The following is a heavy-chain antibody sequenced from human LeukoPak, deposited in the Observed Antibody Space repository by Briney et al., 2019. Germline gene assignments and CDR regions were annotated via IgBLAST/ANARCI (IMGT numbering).Heavy chain of an antibody. J-gene: IGHJ4*02. D-gene: IGHD4-17*01. V-gene: IGHV4-4*09. CDR2: IYTSGST. CDR1: GGSISSYY. CDR3: ARHKDDYGDHTFDY. Sequence: SETLSLTCTVSGGSISSYYWSWIRQPPGKGLEWIGYIYTSGSTNYNPSLKSRVTISVDTSKNQFSLKLSSVTAADTAVYYCARHKDDYGDHTFDYWGQGTLVTVSS.